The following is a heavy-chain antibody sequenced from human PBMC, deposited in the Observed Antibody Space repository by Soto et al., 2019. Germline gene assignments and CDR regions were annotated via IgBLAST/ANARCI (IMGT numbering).Heavy chain of an antibody. J-gene: IGHJ5*02. CDR2: VYYSGTT. D-gene: IGHD3-3*01. Sequence: SETLSLTCTVSGASVSTKSWNWIRQPPGKGLEWIGYVYYSGTTNYNPSLKSRVTISIDTSKNQVSLNLTSVTAADTAVYSCARALSWSPYLDLWGQGGRVTVSS. CDR1: GASVSTKS. CDR3: ARALSWSPYLDL. V-gene: IGHV4-59*02.